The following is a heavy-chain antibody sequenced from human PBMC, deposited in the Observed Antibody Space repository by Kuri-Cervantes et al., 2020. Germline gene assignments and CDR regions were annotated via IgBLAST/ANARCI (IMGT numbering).Heavy chain of an antibody. Sequence: GESLKISCAASGFTFSSYDMHWVRQATGKGLEWVSAIGTAGDTYYPGSVKGRFTISRENAKNSLYLQMNSLRAGDTAVYYCAKDSYYDFWSGYLFDYWGQGTLVTVSS. CDR3: AKDSYYDFWSGYLFDY. V-gene: IGHV3-13*01. CDR2: IGTAGDT. D-gene: IGHD3-3*01. CDR1: GFTFSSYD. J-gene: IGHJ4*02.